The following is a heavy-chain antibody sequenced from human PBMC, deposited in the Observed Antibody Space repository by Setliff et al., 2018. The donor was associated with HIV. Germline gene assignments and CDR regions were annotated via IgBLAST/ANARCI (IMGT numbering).Heavy chain of an antibody. CDR3: TPQWPVGY. V-gene: IGHV3-21*01. CDR1: GFTLISYT. Sequence: GGSLRLSCVASGFTLISYTMNWVRQAPGKGPEWVSSISNGSDSIFYADSVKGRFTISRDNAKNSLYLQMNSLRVDDTAVYYCTPQWPVGYWGQGTLVTVSS. CDR2: ISNGSDSI. J-gene: IGHJ4*02. D-gene: IGHD6-19*01.